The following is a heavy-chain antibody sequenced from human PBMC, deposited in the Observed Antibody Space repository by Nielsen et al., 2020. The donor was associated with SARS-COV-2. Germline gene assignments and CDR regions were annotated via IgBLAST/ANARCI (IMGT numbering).Heavy chain of an antibody. CDR2: ISSSSSTI. V-gene: IGHV3-48*01. CDR3: ARVGLYCSSTSCHDLYGMDV. D-gene: IGHD2-2*01. Sequence: GESLKISCAASGFTFSSYSMNWVRQAPGKGLEWVSYISSSSSTIYYADSVKGRFTISRDNAKNSLYLQMNSLRAEDTAVYYCARVGLYCSSTSCHDLYGMDVWGQGTTVTVSS. CDR1: GFTFSSYS. J-gene: IGHJ6*02.